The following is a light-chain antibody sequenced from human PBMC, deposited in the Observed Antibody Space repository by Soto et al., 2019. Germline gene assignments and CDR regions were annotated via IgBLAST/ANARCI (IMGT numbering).Light chain of an antibody. CDR1: SSNIGSKT. V-gene: IGLV1-44*01. CDR2: NNH. J-gene: IGLJ1*01. Sequence: QSVLTQAPSASGTPGQRVTISCSGSSSNIGSKTVNWYQQLPGMAPKLLIFNNHQRPSGVPDRFSGSKSGTSASLAISGIQSEDEADYYCAAWDDSLKACVFGNGTKLTVL. CDR3: AAWDDSLKACV.